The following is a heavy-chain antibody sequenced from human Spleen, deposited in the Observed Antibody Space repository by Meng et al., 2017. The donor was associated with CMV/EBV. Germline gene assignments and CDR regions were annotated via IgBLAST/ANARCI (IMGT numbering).Heavy chain of an antibody. Sequence: VPSPQWCEGLLKPPETLSLPCAVYGGCFSGYYGSWIRQPPGKGLEWIGEINHSGRTNYNPSLKSRVTISVDTSKNQFSLKLSSVTAADTAVYYCARERGYSYGYNWFDPWGQGTLVTVSS. D-gene: IGHD5-18*01. CDR3: ARERGYSYGYNWFDP. CDR2: INHSGRT. CDR1: GGCFSGYY. J-gene: IGHJ5*02. V-gene: IGHV4-34*01.